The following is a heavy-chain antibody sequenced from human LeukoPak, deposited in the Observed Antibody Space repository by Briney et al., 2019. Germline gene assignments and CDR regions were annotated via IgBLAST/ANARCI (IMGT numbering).Heavy chain of an antibody. D-gene: IGHD3-3*01. CDR1: GGSISSYY. V-gene: IGHV4-4*07. CDR3: ARVLRLGINYYFDY. CDR2: IYTSGST. J-gene: IGHJ4*02. Sequence: SETLSLICTVSGGSISSYYWSWIRQPAGKGLEWIGRIYTSGSTNYNPSLKSRVTMSVDTSKNQFSLKLSSVTAADTAVYYCARVLRLGINYYFDYWGQGTLVTVSS.